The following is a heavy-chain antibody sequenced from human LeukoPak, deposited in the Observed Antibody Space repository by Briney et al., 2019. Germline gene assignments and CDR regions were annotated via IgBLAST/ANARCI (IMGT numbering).Heavy chain of an antibody. CDR1: VYIFTNYD. D-gene: IGHD6-19*01. CDR3: ARGLRSGRRYFMGL. J-gene: IGHJ1*01. V-gene: IGHV1-8*01. Sequence: GASVKVSCKASVYIFTNYDINWVRQAPGQGLEWMGWMSPNSGNTGYAQKFQDRVTMTKNISIGTAYIELSRLRSDDTAMYYCARGLRSGRRYFMGLWGQGTRVTVSS. CDR2: MSPNSGNT.